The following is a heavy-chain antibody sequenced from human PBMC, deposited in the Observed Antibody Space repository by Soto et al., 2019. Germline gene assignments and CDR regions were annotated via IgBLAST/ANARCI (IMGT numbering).Heavy chain of an antibody. D-gene: IGHD3-22*01. Sequence: GGSLRLSCAASGVTFDDYGMSWVRQAPGKGLEWVSGINWNGGSTGYADSVKGRFTISRDNAKNSLYLQMNSLRAEDTALYYCARDSYYYDSLDYWGQGTLVTVSS. CDR2: INWNGGST. V-gene: IGHV3-20*04. J-gene: IGHJ4*02. CDR1: GVTFDDYG. CDR3: ARDSYYYDSLDY.